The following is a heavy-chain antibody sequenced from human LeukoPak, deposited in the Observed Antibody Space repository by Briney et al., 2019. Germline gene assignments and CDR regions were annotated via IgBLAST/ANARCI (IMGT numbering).Heavy chain of an antibody. V-gene: IGHV4-39*02. CDR1: GGSISSNSYY. J-gene: IGHJ5*02. Sequence: PSETLSLTCTVSGGSISSNSYYWGRIRQSPGKGLEWIGSIYYSGSTYYKPSLKSRLTISVDTSKNHFSLKLSSVTAADTAVYYCARRLMTMIFINWFDPWGQGTLVTVSS. CDR2: IYYSGST. D-gene: IGHD3-22*01. CDR3: ARRLMTMIFINWFDP.